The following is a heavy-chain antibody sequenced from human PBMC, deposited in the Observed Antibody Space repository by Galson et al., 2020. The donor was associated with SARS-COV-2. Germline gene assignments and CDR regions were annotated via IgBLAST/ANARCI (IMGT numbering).Heavy chain of an antibody. D-gene: IGHD7-27*01. CDR1: GLSFSIYS. V-gene: IGHV3-48*01. CDR2: IKSRDRTI. CDR3: ATDSDWGFDY. J-gene: IGHJ4*02. Sequence: GESLKISCAASGLSFSIYSMNWVRQAPGKGLEWLSYIKSRDRTISYADSVQGRFTISSDNAKNSLYLQMNSLRAEDTAVYYCATDSDWGFDYWGQGTLVTVSS.